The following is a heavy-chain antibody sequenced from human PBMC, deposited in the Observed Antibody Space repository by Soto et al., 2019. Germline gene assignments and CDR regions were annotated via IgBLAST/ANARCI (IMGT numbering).Heavy chain of an antibody. Sequence: SVKVACKASGGTFSSYAISWVRQAPGQGLEWMGGIIPIFGTANYAQKFQGRVTITADESTSTAYMELSSLRSEDTAVYYCASRIVGAPDSYYYYGMDVWGQGTTVTVSS. D-gene: IGHD1-26*01. CDR1: GGTFSSYA. CDR2: IIPIFGTA. CDR3: ASRIVGAPDSYYYYGMDV. J-gene: IGHJ6*02. V-gene: IGHV1-69*13.